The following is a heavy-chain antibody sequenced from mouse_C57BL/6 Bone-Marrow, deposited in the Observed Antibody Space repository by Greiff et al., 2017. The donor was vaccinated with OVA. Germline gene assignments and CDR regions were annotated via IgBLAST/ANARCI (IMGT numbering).Heavy chain of an antibody. V-gene: IGHV1-4*01. CDR2: INPSSGYT. D-gene: IGHD2-3*01. Sequence: VQRVESGAELARPGASVKMSCKASGYTFTSYTMHWVKQRPGPGLEWIGYINPSSGYTKYNQKFKDKATLTADKSSSTAYMQLSSLTSEDSAVYYCARSPDGYSFAYWGQGTLVTVSA. CDR1: GYTFTSYT. CDR3: ARSPDGYSFAY. J-gene: IGHJ3*01.